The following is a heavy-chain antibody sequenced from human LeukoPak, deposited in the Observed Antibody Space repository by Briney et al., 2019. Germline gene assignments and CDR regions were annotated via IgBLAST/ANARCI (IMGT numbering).Heavy chain of an antibody. D-gene: IGHD3-10*01. V-gene: IGHV4-59*01. J-gene: IGHJ4*01. CDR1: GVSISSYY. Sequence: PSETLSLTCSVSGVSISSYYWSWIRQSPGKGLEWIGYISYSGGTNYNPSLKSRVTISLDTSKNQFSLQLSSVTAADTAVYYCVRGERLGGDYCGHGTLVTVSS. CDR2: ISYSGGT. CDR3: VRGERLGGDY.